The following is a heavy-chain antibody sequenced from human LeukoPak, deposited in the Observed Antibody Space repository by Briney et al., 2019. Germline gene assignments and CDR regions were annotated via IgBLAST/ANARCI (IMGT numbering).Heavy chain of an antibody. CDR3: ARQGPGVWSSNYNNWFDP. CDR1: GGSFSGYY. D-gene: IGHD3-3*01. J-gene: IGHJ5*02. Sequence: PSETLSLTCAVYGGSFSGYYWSWIRQPPGKGLEWIGEINHSGSTHYSPFLKSRVTISLDTSNHQFSLKLSSVTAADTALYYCARQGPGVWSSNYNNWFDPWGQGTLVTVSS. CDR2: INHSGST. V-gene: IGHV4-34*01.